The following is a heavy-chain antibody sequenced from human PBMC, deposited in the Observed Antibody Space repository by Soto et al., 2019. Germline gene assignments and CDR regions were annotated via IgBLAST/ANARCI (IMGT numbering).Heavy chain of an antibody. CDR1: GFTFSSYG. CDR3: AKGRYFWRSDASDI. J-gene: IGHJ3*02. D-gene: IGHD3-3*01. Sequence: GGSLRLSCAASGFTFSSYGMHWVRQAPGKGLEWVSVVSGSGGSTYYADSVKGRFTISRDNSKNTLYLQMNSLRAEDTAVYDCAKGRYFWRSDASDIWGQGTMVTVSS. V-gene: IGHV3-23*01. CDR2: VSGSGGST.